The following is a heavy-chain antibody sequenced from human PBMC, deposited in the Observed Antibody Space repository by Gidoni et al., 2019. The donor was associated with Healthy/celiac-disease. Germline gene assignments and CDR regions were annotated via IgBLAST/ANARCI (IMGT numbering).Heavy chain of an antibody. D-gene: IGHD3-22*01. V-gene: IGHV3-21*01. CDR1: GFTFSSYS. Sequence: EVQLVESGGGLVKPGGSLRLSCAASGFTFSSYSKNWVRQAPGKGLEWVSSISSSSSYIYYADSVKGRFTISRDNAKNSLYLQMNSLRAEDTAVYYCARGAVTYYYDSSGYYYGDYWGQGTLVTVSS. CDR2: ISSSSSYI. J-gene: IGHJ4*02. CDR3: ARGAVTYYYDSSGYYYGDY.